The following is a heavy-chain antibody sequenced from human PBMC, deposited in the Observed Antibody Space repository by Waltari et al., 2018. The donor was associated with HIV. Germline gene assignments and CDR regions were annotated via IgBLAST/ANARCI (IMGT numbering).Heavy chain of an antibody. D-gene: IGHD2-15*01. CDR3: ARTFLYCSGGTCYFDY. CDR2: INPNSGGT. Sequence: QVQLVQSGAEVKKTGASVKVSCKASGYTFTGYYMNWVRQAPGQGLEWMGWINPNSGGTNYAQKLQGRVTMTRDTSISTAYMELSRLRSDDTAVYYCARTFLYCSGGTCYFDYWGQGTLVTVSS. CDR1: GYTFTGYY. J-gene: IGHJ4*02. V-gene: IGHV1-2*02.